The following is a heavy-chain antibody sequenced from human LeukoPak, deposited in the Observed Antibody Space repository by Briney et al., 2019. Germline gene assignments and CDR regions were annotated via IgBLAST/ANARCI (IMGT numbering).Heavy chain of an antibody. CDR1: GGSFSGYY. V-gene: IGHV4-34*01. Sequence: SETLSLTCAVYGGSFSGYYWSWIRQPPGKGLEWIGEINHSGSTNYNPSLKSRVTISVDTSKNQFSLKLSSVTAADTAVYYCARGRYYGSRPFDYWGLGTLVTVSS. CDR2: INHSGST. J-gene: IGHJ4*02. CDR3: ARGRYYGSRPFDY. D-gene: IGHD3-10*01.